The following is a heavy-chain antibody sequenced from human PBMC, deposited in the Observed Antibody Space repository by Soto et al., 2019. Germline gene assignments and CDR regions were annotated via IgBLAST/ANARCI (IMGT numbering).Heavy chain of an antibody. CDR2: IIPIVPTP. J-gene: IGHJ6*02. Sequence: QVQLVQSGAEVKKPGSSVTVSCKASGGTFGNSAISWVRQAPGQGLEWMGGIIPIVPTPDYAQKFQGRVTITADESTTTAYLELTSLRSEDTAVYYRARDIDRQQLGGNYYYGIDVWGQGTTVTVSS. CDR1: GGTFGNSA. V-gene: IGHV1-69*12. D-gene: IGHD1-26*01. CDR3: ARDIDRQQLGGNYYYGIDV.